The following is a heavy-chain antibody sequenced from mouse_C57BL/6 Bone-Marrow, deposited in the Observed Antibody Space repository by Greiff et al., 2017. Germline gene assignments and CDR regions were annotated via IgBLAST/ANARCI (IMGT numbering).Heavy chain of an antibody. D-gene: IGHD1-3*01. Sequence: VKLQESGPGLVQPSQSLSITCPVSGFSLTSYGVHWVRQSPGKGLEWLGVIWSGGSTDYNAAFISRLSISKYNSKSQVFFKMNSLQADDTAIYYCARKGESNYAMDYWGQGTSVTVSS. CDR1: GFSLTSYG. J-gene: IGHJ4*01. CDR2: IWSGGST. V-gene: IGHV2-2*01. CDR3: ARKGESNYAMDY.